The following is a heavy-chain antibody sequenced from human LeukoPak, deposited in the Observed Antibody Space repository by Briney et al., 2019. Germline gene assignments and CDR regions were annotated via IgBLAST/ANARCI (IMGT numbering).Heavy chain of an antibody. CDR2: INWSGSST. Sequence: GGSLVRPGGSLRLSCAVSGFTFDDYGMSWVRQPPGKGLEWVSGINWSGSSTGYADSVKGRFTISRDNAKNSLYLQMNSLRAEDTALYYCARGGVIWFGERNWFDPWGQGTLVTVSS. J-gene: IGHJ5*02. D-gene: IGHD3-10*01. V-gene: IGHV3-20*04. CDR3: ARGGVIWFGERNWFDP. CDR1: GFTFDDYG.